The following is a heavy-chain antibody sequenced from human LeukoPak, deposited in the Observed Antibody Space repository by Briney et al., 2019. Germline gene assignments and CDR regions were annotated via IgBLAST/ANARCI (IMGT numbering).Heavy chain of an antibody. Sequence: SVEVSCKASGGTFSSYAISWVRQAPGQGLEWMGGIIPIFGTANYAQKFQGRVTITADKSTSTAYMELISLRSEDTAVYYCARDSIAVAGPGFDYWGQGTMVTVSS. V-gene: IGHV1-69*06. CDR2: IIPIFGTA. CDR1: GGTFSSYA. D-gene: IGHD6-19*01. CDR3: ARDSIAVAGPGFDY. J-gene: IGHJ4*02.